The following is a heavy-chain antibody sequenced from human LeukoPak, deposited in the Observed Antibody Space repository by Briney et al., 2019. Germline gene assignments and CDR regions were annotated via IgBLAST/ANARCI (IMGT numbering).Heavy chain of an antibody. Sequence: GGSLSHSCAASGFTFSSYGMHWVRQAPGKGLEWVAFIRYDGSNKYYADSVKGRFTISRDNSKNTLYLQMNSLRAEDRAVYYCAKDFTLLMVYPNWFDPWGQGTLVTVSS. J-gene: IGHJ5*02. CDR1: GFTFSSYG. CDR2: IRYDGSNK. V-gene: IGHV3-30*02. CDR3: AKDFTLLMVYPNWFDP. D-gene: IGHD2-8*01.